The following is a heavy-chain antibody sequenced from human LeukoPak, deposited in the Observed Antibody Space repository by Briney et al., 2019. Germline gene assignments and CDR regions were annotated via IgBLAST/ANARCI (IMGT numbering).Heavy chain of an antibody. J-gene: IGHJ3*02. V-gene: IGHV4-59*08. CDR3: ARTGTGRYAFDI. CDR1: GFTFSSYA. Sequence: PGGSLRLSCAASGFTFSSYAMSWIRQPPGKGLEWTGYIYYSGSTDYNPSLKSRVTISVETSKNQFSLKLTSVTAADTAVYYCARTGTGRYAFDIWGQGTVVTVSS. D-gene: IGHD1-1*01. CDR2: IYYSGST.